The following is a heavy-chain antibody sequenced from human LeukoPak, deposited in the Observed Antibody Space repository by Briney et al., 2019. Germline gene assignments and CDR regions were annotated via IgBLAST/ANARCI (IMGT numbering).Heavy chain of an antibody. CDR3: AKFDSPYDSSGYYDY. Sequence: GGSLRLSCVASGFTFSSYAMSWVRQAPGKGLEWVSAIGVSGGSTYYADSVKGRFTISRDNSKNTLYLQMNSLRAEDTAVYYCAKFDSPYDSSGYYDYWGQGTRVTVSS. J-gene: IGHJ4*02. V-gene: IGHV3-23*01. CDR2: IGVSGGST. CDR1: GFTFSSYA. D-gene: IGHD3-22*01.